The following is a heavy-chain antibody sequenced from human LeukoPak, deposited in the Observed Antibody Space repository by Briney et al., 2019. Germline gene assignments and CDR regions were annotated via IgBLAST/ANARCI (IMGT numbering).Heavy chain of an antibody. CDR1: GFTFSDYW. V-gene: IGHV3-74*01. CDR2: IKGDGSET. CDR3: ASDGSSWLY. Sequence: GGSLRLSCAASGFTFSDYWMHWVRQVPGKGLVWVSRIKGDGSETNYADSVKGRFTISRDNAKNTLFLQMNSLRVEDTAVYYCASDGSSWLYWGQGTLVTVSS. J-gene: IGHJ4*02. D-gene: IGHD6-13*01.